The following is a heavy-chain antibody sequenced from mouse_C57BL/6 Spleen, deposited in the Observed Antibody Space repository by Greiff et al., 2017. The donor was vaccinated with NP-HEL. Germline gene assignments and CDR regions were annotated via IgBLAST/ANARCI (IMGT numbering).Heavy chain of an antibody. V-gene: IGHV1-64*01. D-gene: IGHD1-1*01. CDR1: GYTFTSYW. J-gene: IGHJ3*01. CDR3: ARGDYYGSSLGFAY. Sequence: QVQLQQPGAELVKPGASVKLSCKASGYTFTSYWMHWVKQRPGQGLEWIGMIHPNSGSTNYNEKFKSKATLTVDKSSSTAYMQLSSLTSEDSAVYYCARGDYYGSSLGFAYWGQGTLVTVSA. CDR2: IHPNSGST.